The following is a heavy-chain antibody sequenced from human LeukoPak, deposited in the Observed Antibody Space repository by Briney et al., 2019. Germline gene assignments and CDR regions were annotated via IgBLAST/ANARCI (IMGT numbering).Heavy chain of an antibody. J-gene: IGHJ2*01. CDR3: AIIPNVDTAKTWYFDL. D-gene: IGHD5-18*01. V-gene: IGHV4-34*01. Sequence: SETLSLTCAVYGGSFSGYYWSWIRQPPGKGLEGFGEISHSGSTNYNPSPKSPVTISVDTSNNQISMKLSTVTPSATAVHPCAIIPNVDTAKTWYFDLWGRGTLVTVSS. CDR1: GGSFSGYY. CDR2: ISHSGST.